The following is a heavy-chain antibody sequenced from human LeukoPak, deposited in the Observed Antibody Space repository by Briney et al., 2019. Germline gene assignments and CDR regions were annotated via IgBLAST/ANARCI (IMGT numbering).Heavy chain of an antibody. CDR2: IYYTGAT. D-gene: IGHD5-18*01. CDR1: GGSISSYY. V-gene: IGHV4-59*01. J-gene: IGHJ4*02. Sequence: SETLSLTCTVSGGSISSYYWSWIRLPPGKGLEWIGYIYYTGATYYNPSLKSRVTISLDTSKNQFSLKLSSVTAADAALYYCARAGYSYGTGYYFDYWGQGALVTVSS. CDR3: ARAGYSYGTGYYFDY.